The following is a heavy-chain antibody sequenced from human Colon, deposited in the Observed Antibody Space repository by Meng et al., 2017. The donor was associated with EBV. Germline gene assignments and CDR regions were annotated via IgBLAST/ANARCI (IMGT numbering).Heavy chain of an antibody. CDR3: GRDQGRELINH. CDR1: GDSISSDIW. V-gene: IGHV4-4*02. J-gene: IGHJ4*02. Sequence: QVQLQESGPGLVKPSGTLSLTCTVSGDSISSDIWWSWVRQPPGKGLEWIGEVYHRGDTNYNPSLKSRVDISVDNSKNQFYLSLFSVTAADTAVYYCGRDQGRELINHWGQGTLVTVST. CDR2: VYHRGDT. D-gene: IGHD1-7*01.